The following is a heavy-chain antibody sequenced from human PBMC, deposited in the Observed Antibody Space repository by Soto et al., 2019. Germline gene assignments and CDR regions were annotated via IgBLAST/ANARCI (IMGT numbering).Heavy chain of an antibody. V-gene: IGHV3-43*01. D-gene: IGHD2-15*01. Sequence: TGWSLRLSCAASGFTFDDCTMHWVRQAPGKGLEWVSLINWDGSSTYYADCVKGRFTISRDNSKNSLYLQMSSLRTEDTALYYCEKDSDKYGSGFFDRWGEGSLVTVSA. CDR3: EKDSDKYGSGFFDR. CDR2: INWDGSST. CDR1: GFTFDDCT. J-gene: IGHJ4*02.